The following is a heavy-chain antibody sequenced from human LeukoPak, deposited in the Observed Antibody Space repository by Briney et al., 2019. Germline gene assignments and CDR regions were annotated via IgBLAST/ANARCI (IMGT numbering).Heavy chain of an antibody. D-gene: IGHD3-10*01. J-gene: IGHJ4*02. Sequence: GGSLRLSCAASVFTFSNYSMNWVRQAPGKGLEWVASISTTGNYIYYADSVKGRFTISRDNSKNTLYLQMNSLRAEDTAVYYCARGFDYFDYWGQGTLVTVSS. V-gene: IGHV3-21*04. CDR2: ISTTGNYI. CDR1: VFTFSNYS. CDR3: ARGFDYFDY.